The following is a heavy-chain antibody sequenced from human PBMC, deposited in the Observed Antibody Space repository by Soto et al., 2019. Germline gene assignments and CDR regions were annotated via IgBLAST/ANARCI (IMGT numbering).Heavy chain of an antibody. D-gene: IGHD1-26*01. Sequence: EVQLVESGGGLVQPGGSLRLSCAASGFTVSSYWMSWVRQSPGKGLDWLANIKQYGSDKYYVCSVKGRFTISRDNAKNALYLHMNSLRDADTAVYYSASVGTYLVDRFDPCGQGTLVTVCS. V-gene: IGHV3-7*02. CDR3: ASVGTYLVDRFDP. J-gene: IGHJ5*02. CDR2: IKQYGSDK. CDR1: GFTVSSYW.